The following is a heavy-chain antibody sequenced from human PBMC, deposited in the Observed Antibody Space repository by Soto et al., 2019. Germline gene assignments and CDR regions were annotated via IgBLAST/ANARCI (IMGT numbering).Heavy chain of an antibody. D-gene: IGHD6-19*01. Sequence: QVHLLESGGGVVQPGRSLRLSCVGSGFTFSNFGIHWVRQAPGKGLEWLAVVSYDEGNKFYADSVRGRFTISRDNSKDTVYLQINSLRRDDTAMYFCAKVMTEYSGVAIDHWGQGTLVTVSS. CDR3: AKVMTEYSGVAIDH. V-gene: IGHV3-30*18. J-gene: IGHJ4*02. CDR2: VSYDEGNK. CDR1: GFTFSNFG.